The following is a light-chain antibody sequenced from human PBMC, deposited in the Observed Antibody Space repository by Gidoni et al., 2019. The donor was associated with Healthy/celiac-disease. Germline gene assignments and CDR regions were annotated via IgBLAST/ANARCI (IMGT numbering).Light chain of an antibody. V-gene: IGKV3-15*01. CDR1: QSGSSN. CDR2: GAS. CDR3: QQYNNWLYT. Sequence: ELVMPQSPATLSVSPGERATLSCRASQSGSSNLAWYQQKPGQAPRLLIYGASTRATGIPARCSGSGSGTEFTLTISSLQSEDFAVYYCQQYNNWLYTFGQGTKLEIK. J-gene: IGKJ2*01.